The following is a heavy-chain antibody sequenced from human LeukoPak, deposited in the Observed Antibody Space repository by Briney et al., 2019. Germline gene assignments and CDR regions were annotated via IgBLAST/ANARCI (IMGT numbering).Heavy chain of an antibody. CDR2: INEAGSEK. CDR3: VRDVRIPGDS. D-gene: IGHD2-2*01. Sequence: PGGSLRLSCAASGFYFSAYWMSWVRQAPGKGLEGVANINEAGSEKYYLASVKGRFTISRDNAENSVTLQMDSLRVGDTALYYCVRDVRIPGDSWGQGTLVTVSS. J-gene: IGHJ4*02. V-gene: IGHV3-7*01. CDR1: GFYFSAYW.